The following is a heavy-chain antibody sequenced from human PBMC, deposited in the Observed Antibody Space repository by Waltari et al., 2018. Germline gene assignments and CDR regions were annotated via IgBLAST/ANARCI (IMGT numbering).Heavy chain of an antibody. CDR2: IYYSGST. CDR3: ARCSGGSCYHFDI. CDR1: GGSISSHY. J-gene: IGHJ3*02. Sequence: QVQLQESGPGLVKPSETLSLTCTVSGGSISSHYWSWIRQPPGKGLAWIGYIYYSGSTNYNPSLKSRVTISVDTSKNQFSLKLSSVTAADTAVYYCARCSGGSCYHFDIWGQGTMVTVSS. D-gene: IGHD2-15*01. V-gene: IGHV4-59*11.